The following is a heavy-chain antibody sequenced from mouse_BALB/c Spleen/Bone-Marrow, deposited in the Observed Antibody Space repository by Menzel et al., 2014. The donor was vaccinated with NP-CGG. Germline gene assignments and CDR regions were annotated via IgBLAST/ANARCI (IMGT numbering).Heavy chain of an antibody. CDR2: INPSNGRT. Sequence: VQLQQSGAELVKPGASVKLFCKASGYTFTSYWMHWVKQRPGQGLEWIGEINPSNGRTNYNEKFKSKATLTVDKSSSTAYMQLSSLTSEDSAVYYCAPYYYGSSYGFYWYFDVWGAGTTVTVSS. CDR3: APYYYGSSYGFYWYFDV. CDR1: GYTFTSYW. V-gene: IGHV1S81*02. D-gene: IGHD1-1*01. J-gene: IGHJ1*01.